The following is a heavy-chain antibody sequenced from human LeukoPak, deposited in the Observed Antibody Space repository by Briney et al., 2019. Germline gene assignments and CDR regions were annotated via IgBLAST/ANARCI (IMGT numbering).Heavy chain of an antibody. CDR1: GFTFSSYV. Sequence: GGSLRLSCAASGFTFSSYVMSWVRQAPGKGLEWVSAISGSGGSTYYADSVKGRFTISRDNAKNSLYLQMNSLRAEDTAVYYCARRDSLDHWGQGTLVTVSS. CDR2: ISGSGGST. CDR3: ARRDSLDH. D-gene: IGHD3-22*01. J-gene: IGHJ4*02. V-gene: IGHV3-23*01.